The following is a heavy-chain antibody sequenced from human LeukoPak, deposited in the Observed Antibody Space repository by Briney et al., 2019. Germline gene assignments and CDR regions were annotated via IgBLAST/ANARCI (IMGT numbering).Heavy chain of an antibody. CDR1: GFTFSKDD. Sequence: GGSLRLSCAASGFTFSKDDFHWVRQAPGKGLEWDAAIGVTGDTYYADSVKGRFTISREDAATSLYLQMRSLGAGDTALYYCTKEFCGSRAACAGGSYYDFWGRGALVTVSS. CDR3: TKEFCGSRAACAGGSYYDF. CDR2: IGVTGDT. J-gene: IGHJ2*01. V-gene: IGHV3-13*01. D-gene: IGHD2-15*01.